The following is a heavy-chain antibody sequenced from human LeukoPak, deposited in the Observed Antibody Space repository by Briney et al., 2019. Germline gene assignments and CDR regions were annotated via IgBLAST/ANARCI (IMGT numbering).Heavy chain of an antibody. CDR3: ARAKYYYDSSGFDI. CDR2: IYYSGST. CDR1: GGSISSGGYY. Sequence: SQTLSLTCTVSGGSISSGGYYWSWIRQHPGKGLEWIGYIYYSGSTYYNPSLKSRVTISVDTSKNQFSLKLSSVTAADTAVYYCARAKYYYDSSGFDIWGQGTMVTVSS. J-gene: IGHJ3*02. V-gene: IGHV4-31*03. D-gene: IGHD3-22*01.